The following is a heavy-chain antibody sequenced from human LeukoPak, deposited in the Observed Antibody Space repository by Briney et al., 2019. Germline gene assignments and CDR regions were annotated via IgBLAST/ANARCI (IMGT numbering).Heavy chain of an antibody. CDR3: ARDHPNDYGDFWAYFDY. D-gene: IGHD4-17*01. CDR1: GGSISSSSYY. J-gene: IGHJ4*02. V-gene: IGHV4-39*07. Sequence: SETLSLTCTVSGGSISSSSYYWGWIRQPPGKGLEWIGSIYYSGSTYYNPSLKSRVTISVDTSKNQFSLKLSSVTAADTAVYYCARDHPNDYGDFWAYFDYWGQGTLVTVSS. CDR2: IYYSGST.